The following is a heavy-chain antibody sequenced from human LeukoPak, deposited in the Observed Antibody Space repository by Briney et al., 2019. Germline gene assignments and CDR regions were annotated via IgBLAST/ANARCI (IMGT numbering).Heavy chain of an antibody. CDR3: ARGTGDYLFDY. V-gene: IGHV3-21*01. CDR2: MSSRSNDI. J-gene: IGHJ4*02. CDR1: GFTFSSYS. Sequence: GGSLRLSCAASGFTFSSYSVNWVRQAPGKGLECVSSMSSRSNDIYYADSLKGRFTISRDIAQNSLYLQMNSLRAEDTGIYFCARGTGDYLFDYWGQGTLVTVSS. D-gene: IGHD4-17*01.